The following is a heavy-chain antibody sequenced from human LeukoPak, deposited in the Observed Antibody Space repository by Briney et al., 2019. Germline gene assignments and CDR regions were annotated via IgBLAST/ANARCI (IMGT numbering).Heavy chain of an antibody. D-gene: IGHD4-17*01. Sequence: PGGSLRLSCAASGFTFDDYAMHWVRQAPGKGLEWVSGISWNSGSIGYADSVKGRFAISRDNAKNSLYLQMNSLRAEDTALYYCAKAYGDYDPLDAFDIWGQGTMVTVSS. CDR1: GFTFDDYA. J-gene: IGHJ3*02. V-gene: IGHV3-9*01. CDR3: AKAYGDYDPLDAFDI. CDR2: ISWNSGSI.